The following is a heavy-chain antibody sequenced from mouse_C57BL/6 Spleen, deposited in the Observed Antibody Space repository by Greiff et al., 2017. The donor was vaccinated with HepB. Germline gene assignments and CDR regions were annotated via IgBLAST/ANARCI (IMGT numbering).Heavy chain of an antibody. CDR2: ISDGGSYT. CDR3: ARDFNYYGSSYRWYFDV. Sequence: EVMLVESGGGLVKPGGSLKLSCAASGFTFSSYAMSWVRQTPEKRLEWVATISDGGSYTYYPDNVKGRFTISRDNAKNNLYLQMSHLKSEDTSMYYCARDFNYYGSSYRWYFDVWGTGTTVTVSS. D-gene: IGHD1-1*01. J-gene: IGHJ1*03. V-gene: IGHV5-4*03. CDR1: GFTFSSYA.